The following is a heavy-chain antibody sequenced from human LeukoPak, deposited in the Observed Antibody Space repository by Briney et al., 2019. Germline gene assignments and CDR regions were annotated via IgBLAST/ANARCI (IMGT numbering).Heavy chain of an antibody. CDR2: IYNGDKT. D-gene: IGHD3-9*01. V-gene: IGHV3-66*01. CDR1: GFTVSSSY. CDR3: AKEKGDYDILTGYSSRAYYFDY. J-gene: IGHJ4*02. Sequence: GGSLRLSCAASGFTVSSSYMGWVRQAPGRGLEWVSVIYNGDKTSYTDSVKGRFTISRDNAKNSLYLQMNSLRAEDTAVYYCAKEKGDYDILTGYSSRAYYFDYWGQGILVTVSS.